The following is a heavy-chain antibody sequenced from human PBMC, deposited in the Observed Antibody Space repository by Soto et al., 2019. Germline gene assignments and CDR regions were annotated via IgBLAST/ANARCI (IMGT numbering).Heavy chain of an antibody. Sequence: PSETLSLTCTVSGGSISSYYWSWIRQPPGKGPEWIGYVYNSGSTNYNPSLKSRVTISVDTSKNQLSLMLSSVTAADTAVYYCARHLSSRPRNYYYMDVWGKGTTVTVSS. CDR3: ARHLSSRPRNYYYMDV. CDR1: GGSISSYY. J-gene: IGHJ6*03. CDR2: VYNSGST. D-gene: IGHD6-13*01. V-gene: IGHV4-59*08.